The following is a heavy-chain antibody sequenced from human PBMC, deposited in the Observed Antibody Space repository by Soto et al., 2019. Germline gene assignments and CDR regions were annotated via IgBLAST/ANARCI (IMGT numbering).Heavy chain of an antibody. CDR2: ISGSGGST. V-gene: IGHV3-23*01. J-gene: IGHJ4*02. CDR3: ARAKSSGYYAPATIDY. Sequence: GGSLRLSCAASGFTFSSYAMSWVRQAPGKGLEWVSAISGSGGSTHHADSVKGRVTISRENSKDTLYMQLNSLRADDTAVYYWARAKSSGYYAPATIDYWGQGTLVTVSS. D-gene: IGHD3-22*01. CDR1: GFTFSSYA.